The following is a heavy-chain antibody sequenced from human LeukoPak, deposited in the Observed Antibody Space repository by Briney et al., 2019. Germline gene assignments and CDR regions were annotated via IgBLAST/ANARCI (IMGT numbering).Heavy chain of an antibody. D-gene: IGHD3-3*01. Sequence: GGSLRLSCAASGFTFSSYWMGWVRQAPGKGLEWVANIKQDGSEKYYVDSVKGRFTISRDNAKNSLYLQMNSLRAEDTAVYYCARDSNYDFWSGYQYPSDYWGQGTLVTVSS. V-gene: IGHV3-7*01. CDR1: GFTFSSYW. CDR3: ARDSNYDFWSGYQYPSDY. CDR2: IKQDGSEK. J-gene: IGHJ4*02.